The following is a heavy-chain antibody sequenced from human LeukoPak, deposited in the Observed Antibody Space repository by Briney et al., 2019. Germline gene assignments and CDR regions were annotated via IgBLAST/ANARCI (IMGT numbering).Heavy chain of an antibody. CDR1: GFTFSSYA. D-gene: IGHD3-22*01. CDR2: ISYDGSNK. CDR3: AKWADSSGYYPEDY. Sequence: GGSLRLSCAASGFTFSSYAMHWVRQAPGKGLEWVAVISYDGSNKYYADSVKGRFTISRDNSKNTLYLQMNSLRAEDTAVYYCAKWADSSGYYPEDYWGQGTLVTVSS. J-gene: IGHJ4*02. V-gene: IGHV3-30*04.